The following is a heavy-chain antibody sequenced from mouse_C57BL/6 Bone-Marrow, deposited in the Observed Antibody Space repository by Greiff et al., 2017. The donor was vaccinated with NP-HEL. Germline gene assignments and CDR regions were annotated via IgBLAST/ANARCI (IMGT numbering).Heavy chain of an antibody. V-gene: IGHV14-4*01. D-gene: IGHD2-12*01. J-gene: IGHJ3*01. Sequence: VQLQQSGAELMRPGASVKLSCTASGFNIKDDYMHWVKQRPEQGLEWIGWIDPENGDTEYASKFQGKATITADTSSNTAYLQLSSLTSEDTAVYYCTTDYSFAYWGQGTLVTVSA. CDR3: TTDYSFAY. CDR1: GFNIKDDY. CDR2: IDPENGDT.